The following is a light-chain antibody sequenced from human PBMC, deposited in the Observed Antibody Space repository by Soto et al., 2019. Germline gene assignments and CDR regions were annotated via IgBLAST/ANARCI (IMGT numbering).Light chain of an antibody. V-gene: IGLV2-14*01. CDR3: SSYTSSSTYV. CDR1: SSDVGGYKY. Sequence: QSVLTQPASVSASPGQSITISCTGTSSDVGGYKYVSWYQKHPGKAPKVMNYDVSNRPSGVSNRLSGSKTGNTVFLIIFVLQAEDEADYYCSSYTSSSTYVFGTGTKVTVL. CDR2: DVS. J-gene: IGLJ1*01.